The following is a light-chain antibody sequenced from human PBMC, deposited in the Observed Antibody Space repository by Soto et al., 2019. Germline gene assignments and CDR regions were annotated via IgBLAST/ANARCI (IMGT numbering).Light chain of an antibody. CDR1: QSVSSTY. V-gene: IGKV3-20*01. CDR3: HGYGDSPPTYT. CDR2: AAS. Sequence: EIVLTQSPGTLSLSPGERATLSCRASQSVSSTYLAWYQQRPGQAPRLLIYAASSRATGIPDRFRGSGSGTDFTLAINRLEPEDFAVYYCHGYGDSPPTYTFGQGTRLEI. J-gene: IGKJ2*01.